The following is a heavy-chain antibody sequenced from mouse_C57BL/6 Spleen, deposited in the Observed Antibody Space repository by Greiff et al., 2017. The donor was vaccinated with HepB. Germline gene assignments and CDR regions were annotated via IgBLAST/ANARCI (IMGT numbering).Heavy chain of an antibody. CDR2: ISSGSSTI. CDR3: ARGGYGNYLYYAMDY. Sequence: EVKVVESGGGLVKPGGSLKLSCAASGFTFSDYGMHWVRQAPEKGLEWVAYISSGSSTIYYADTVKGRFTISRDNAKNTLFLQMTSLRSEDTAMYYCARGGYGNYLYYAMDYWGQGTSVTVSS. V-gene: IGHV5-17*01. CDR1: GFTFSDYG. D-gene: IGHD2-1*01. J-gene: IGHJ4*01.